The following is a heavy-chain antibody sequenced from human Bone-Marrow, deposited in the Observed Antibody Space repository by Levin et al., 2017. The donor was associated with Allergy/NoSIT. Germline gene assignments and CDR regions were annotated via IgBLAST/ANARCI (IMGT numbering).Heavy chain of an antibody. CDR2: VYNIGST. D-gene: IGHD4-17*01. V-gene: IGHV4-61*01. CDR1: GVSVSSGNYW. J-gene: IGHJ4*02. Sequence: PSETLSLTCTVSGVSVSSGNYWWTWIRQPPGKGLEWIGYVYNIGSTDYNPSLKTRVTISVDTSKNQVSLNVESVTAADTAVYYCARVRGHYDYYIDYWGQGTLVTVSS. CDR3: ARVRGHYDYYIDY.